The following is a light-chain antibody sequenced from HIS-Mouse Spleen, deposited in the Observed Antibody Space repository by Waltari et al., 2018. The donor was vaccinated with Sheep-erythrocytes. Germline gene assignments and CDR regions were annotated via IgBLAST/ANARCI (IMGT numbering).Light chain of an antibody. CDR3: QQYGSSPWT. CDR1: QSVSSSY. J-gene: IGKJ1*01. V-gene: IGKV3-20*01. Sequence: EIVLTQSPGTLSLSPGERATLSCRASQSVSSSYSAWYHQKPGQAPRLLIYGASSRATGIPDRFSGSGSGTDFTLTISRLEPEDFAVYYCQQYGSSPWTFGQGTKVEIK. CDR2: GAS.